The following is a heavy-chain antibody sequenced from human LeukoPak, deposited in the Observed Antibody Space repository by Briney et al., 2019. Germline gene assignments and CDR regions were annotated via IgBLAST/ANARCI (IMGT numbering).Heavy chain of an antibody. Sequence: GESLKISCKGSGYNFANFWIAWVRQMPGKGLDWMGIIYPGDSDTRYSPSFQGQVTISADRSVGTAYLQWSSLKASDTAMYYCARAPTSESNPYYSDYWGQGTLVTVSS. J-gene: IGHJ4*02. CDR1: GYNFANFW. CDR2: IYPGDSDT. V-gene: IGHV5-51*01. D-gene: IGHD3-16*01. CDR3: ARAPTSESNPYYSDY.